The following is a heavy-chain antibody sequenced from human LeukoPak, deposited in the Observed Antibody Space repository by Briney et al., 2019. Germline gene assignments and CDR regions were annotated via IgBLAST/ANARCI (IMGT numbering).Heavy chain of an antibody. CDR1: GFTFSSYW. CDR2: IDQDGSEK. V-gene: IGHV3-7*01. J-gene: IGHJ4*02. CDR3: ARFRRFLEWLIDY. Sequence: GGSLRLSCAASGFTFSSYWMSWVRQVPGKGLEWVANIDQDGSEKYYVDSVKGRFTISRDNAKNSLYLQMNSLRAEDTAVCYCARFRRFLEWLIDYWGQGTLVTVSS. D-gene: IGHD3-3*01.